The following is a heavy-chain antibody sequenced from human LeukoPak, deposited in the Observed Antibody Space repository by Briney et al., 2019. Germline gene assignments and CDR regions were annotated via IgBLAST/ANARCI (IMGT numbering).Heavy chain of an antibody. J-gene: IGHJ4*02. D-gene: IGHD4-17*01. CDR3: ARDKATVTTPYFDY. V-gene: IGHV1-2*02. Sequence: ASVTVSCKASGYTFTGYYLHWVRQAPGQGLEWMGWINCNSGGTNYAQKFQGRVTMTRDTSISTVYMELSRLIFDDTAVYYCARDKATVTTPYFDYWGQGTQVTVSS. CDR1: GYTFTGYY. CDR2: INCNSGGT.